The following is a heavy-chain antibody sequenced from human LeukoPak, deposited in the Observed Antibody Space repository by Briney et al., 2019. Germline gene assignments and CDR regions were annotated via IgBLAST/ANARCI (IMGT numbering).Heavy chain of an antibody. Sequence: GGSLRLSCAASGSTFSSCWMHWVRQAPGKGLEYVSAISDSGGSTYYADSVKGRFTISRDNSKNTLYLQMSSLRAEDTAVYFCVRGYSFGPYGMDVWGQGTTVTVSS. J-gene: IGHJ6*02. D-gene: IGHD2-15*01. CDR1: GSTFSSCW. CDR3: VRGYSFGPYGMDV. CDR2: ISDSGGST. V-gene: IGHV3-64D*09.